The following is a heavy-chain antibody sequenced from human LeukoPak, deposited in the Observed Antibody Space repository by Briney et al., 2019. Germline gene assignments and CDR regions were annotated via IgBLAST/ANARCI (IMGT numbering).Heavy chain of an antibody. CDR1: GFTFSSYW. Sequence: GGSLRLSCAASGFTFSSYWMHWVRQLPGKGLVWVSHLNGNGADTYYADSVKGRFTVSRDNARNTVYLQMNSLRAEDTAVYYCVGSHGAAYWGQGTLVTVSS. V-gene: IGHV3-74*01. CDR2: LNGNGADT. CDR3: VGSHGAAY. D-gene: IGHD3-10*01. J-gene: IGHJ4*02.